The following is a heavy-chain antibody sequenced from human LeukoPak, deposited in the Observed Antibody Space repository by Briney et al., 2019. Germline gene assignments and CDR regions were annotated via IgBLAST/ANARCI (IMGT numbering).Heavy chain of an antibody. Sequence: GGSLRLSCAASGFTFRDYWLSWVRQAPGKGLEWVAVIWYDGSNKYYADSVKGRFTISRDNSKNTLYLQMNSLRAEDTAVYYCARDYDFWSGYSTKYYFDYWGQGTLVTVSS. J-gene: IGHJ4*02. CDR2: IWYDGSNK. D-gene: IGHD3-3*01. V-gene: IGHV3-33*08. CDR3: ARDYDFWSGYSTKYYFDY. CDR1: GFTFRDYW.